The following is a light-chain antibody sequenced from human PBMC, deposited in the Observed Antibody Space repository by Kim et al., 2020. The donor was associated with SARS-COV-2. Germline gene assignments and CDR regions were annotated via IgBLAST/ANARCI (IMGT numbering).Light chain of an antibody. CDR2: DAS. CDR3: QQRVNWPRT. V-gene: IGKV3-11*01. J-gene: IGKJ1*01. CDR1: QSVSSY. Sequence: EIVFTQSPATLSLSPGERATLSCRASQSVSSYLAWYQQKPGQTPRLLIYDASNRATGIPARFSGSGSGTDFTLTISSLEPEDFAVYYCQQRVNWPRTFGQGTKVDIK.